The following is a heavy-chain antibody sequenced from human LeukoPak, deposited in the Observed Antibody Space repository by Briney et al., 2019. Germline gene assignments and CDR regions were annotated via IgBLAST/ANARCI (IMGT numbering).Heavy chain of an antibody. CDR1: GFTFSTYA. Sequence: GGSLRLSCAASGFTFSTYAMSWVRQAPGTGLEWVSVISGSGGSTYYTDSVKGRFTISRDNSESTLYLQMNSLRAEDTAVYYCAKEGGLFDSSGYSESWGQGTLVSVSS. CDR3: AKEGGLFDSSGYSES. V-gene: IGHV3-23*01. CDR2: ISGSGGST. J-gene: IGHJ5*02. D-gene: IGHD3-22*01.